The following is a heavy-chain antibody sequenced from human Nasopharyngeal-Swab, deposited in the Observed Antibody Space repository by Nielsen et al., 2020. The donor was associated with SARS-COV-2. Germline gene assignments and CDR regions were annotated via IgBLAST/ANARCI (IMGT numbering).Heavy chain of an antibody. CDR1: GFTFSSYE. V-gene: IGHV3-48*03. D-gene: IGHD3-22*01. J-gene: IGHJ3*02. CDR2: ISSSGSTI. Sequence: GESLKISCAASGFTFSSYEMNWVRQAPGKGLEWVSYISSSGSTIYYADSVKGRFTISRDNAKSSLYLQMNSLRAEDTAVYYCARTPTRYDSRDRGAFDIWGQGTMVTVSS. CDR3: ARTPTRYDSRDRGAFDI.